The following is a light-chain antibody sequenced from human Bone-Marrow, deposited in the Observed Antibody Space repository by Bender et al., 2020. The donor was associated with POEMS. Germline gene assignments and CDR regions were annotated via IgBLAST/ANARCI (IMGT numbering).Light chain of an antibody. Sequence: QSVLTQPPSASGTSGQRVTISCSGSSSNIGSNIVNWYQQLPGTAPKLLIHSNNQRPSGVPDRFSGSKSGTSASLAISGLQSEDEADYYCAAWEDSLNGWVFGGGTKLTVL. CDR1: SSNIGSNI. CDR2: SNN. CDR3: AAWEDSLNGWV. J-gene: IGLJ3*02. V-gene: IGLV1-44*01.